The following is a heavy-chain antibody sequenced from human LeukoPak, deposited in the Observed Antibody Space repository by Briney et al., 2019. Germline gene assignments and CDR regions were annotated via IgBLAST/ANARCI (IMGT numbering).Heavy chain of an antibody. J-gene: IGHJ4*02. CDR2: IYYSGST. Sequence: SETLSLTCTVSGGSISSGGYYWSWIRQHPGKGLEWIGYIYYSGSTYYNPSLKSRVTISVDTSKNQFSLKLSSVTAADTAVYYCARDRYYYDSSGPGDYFDYWGQGTLVTVSS. CDR1: GGSISSGGYY. CDR3: ARDRYYYDSSGPGDYFDY. D-gene: IGHD3-22*01. V-gene: IGHV4-30-4*08.